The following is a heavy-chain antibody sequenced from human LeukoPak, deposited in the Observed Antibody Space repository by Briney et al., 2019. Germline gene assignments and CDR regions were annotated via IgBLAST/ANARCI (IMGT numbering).Heavy chain of an antibody. CDR2: ISGSGGST. J-gene: IGHJ4*02. CDR3: AKDITIFGVVRAFDY. CDR1: GFTFSSYA. V-gene: IGHV3-23*01. D-gene: IGHD3-3*01. Sequence: GGSLRLSCAASGFTFSSYAMSWVRQAPGKELEWVSAISGSGGSTYYADSVKGRFTISRDNSKNTLYLQMNSLRAEDTAVYYCAKDITIFGVVRAFDYWGQGTLVTVSS.